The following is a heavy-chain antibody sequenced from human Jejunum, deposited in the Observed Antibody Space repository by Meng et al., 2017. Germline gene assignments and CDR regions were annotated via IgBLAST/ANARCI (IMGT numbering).Heavy chain of an antibody. J-gene: IGHJ4*02. D-gene: IGHD3/OR15-3a*01. CDR3: ARDWDWVVWDY. Sequence: EVELVESGGGLVQPGGSLTLSWAAPGFPVRTSAMHWVRQAPGKGLVWVSQIKPDGRTTAYADSVKGRFTISRDDAKNTVYLEMNSLRAEDASVYYCARDWDWVVWDYWGQGTLVIVSS. CDR1: GFPVRTSA. V-gene: IGHV3-74*01. CDR2: IKPDGRTT.